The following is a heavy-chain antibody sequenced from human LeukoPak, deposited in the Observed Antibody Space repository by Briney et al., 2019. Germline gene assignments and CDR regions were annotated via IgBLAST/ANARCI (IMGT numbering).Heavy chain of an antibody. D-gene: IGHD3-22*01. CDR1: GFTFSSYA. CDR3: AKDLSYYYDSSGYND. CDR2: ISGSGGSP. J-gene: IGHJ4*02. Sequence: GGSLRLSCAASGFTFSSYALSWVRQAPGKGLEWVSAISGSGGSPYYADSVKGRFTISRDNSKNTLYLQMNSLRAEDTAVYYCAKDLSYYYDSSGYNDWGQGTLVTVSS. V-gene: IGHV3-23*01.